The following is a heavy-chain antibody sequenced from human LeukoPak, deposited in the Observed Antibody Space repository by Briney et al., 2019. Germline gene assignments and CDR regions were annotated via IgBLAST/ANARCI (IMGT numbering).Heavy chain of an antibody. V-gene: IGHV4-59*01. D-gene: IGHD3-3*01. J-gene: IGHJ6*02. CDR1: GGSISSYY. CDR3: ARVVIIRGDYYYGMDV. Sequence: SETLSLTCTVSGGSISSYYWSWIRQPPGKGLEWIGYIYYSGITNYNPSLKSRVTISVDTSKNQFSLKLSSVTAADTAVYYCARVVIIRGDYYYGMDVWGQGTTVIVSS. CDR2: IYYSGIT.